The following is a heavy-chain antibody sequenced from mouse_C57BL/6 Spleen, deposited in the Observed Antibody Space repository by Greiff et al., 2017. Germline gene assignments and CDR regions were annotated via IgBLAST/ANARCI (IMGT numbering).Heavy chain of an antibody. J-gene: IGHJ3*01. D-gene: IGHD2-12*01. CDR1: GYTFTSYW. Sequence: VQLQQPGAELVKPGASVKLSCKASGYTFTSYWMHWVKQRPGQGLEWIGMIHPNSGSTNYNEKFKSKATLTVDKSSSTAYMQLSSRTSEDSAVYYCASPYDPFAYWGQGTLVTVSA. V-gene: IGHV1-64*01. CDR3: ASPYDPFAY. CDR2: IHPNSGST.